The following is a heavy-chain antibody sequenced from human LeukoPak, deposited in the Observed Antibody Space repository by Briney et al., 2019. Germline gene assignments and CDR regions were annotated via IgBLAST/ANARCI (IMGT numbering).Heavy chain of an antibody. CDR2: MNPNSGST. CDR3: ARGRSTGYPYYFEY. V-gene: IGHV1-8*03. Sequence: GAPVKVSCKASGYTFTSYDINWVRQATGQGLEWMGWMNPNSGSTGYAQKFQGRVTITRNTSISTAYVELSGLRSEDTAVYYCARGRSTGYPYYFEYWGQGTLVTVSS. J-gene: IGHJ4*02. CDR1: GYTFTSYD. D-gene: IGHD5-12*01.